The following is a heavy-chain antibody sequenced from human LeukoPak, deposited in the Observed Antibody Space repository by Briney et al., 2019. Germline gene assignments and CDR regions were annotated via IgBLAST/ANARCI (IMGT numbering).Heavy chain of an antibody. CDR2: INPYSGDT. V-gene: IGHV1-2*02. Sequence: ASVKVSCKASGYSFTAYYIHWVRQAPGQGLEWMGWINPYSGDTDYAQRFQGRVTLTGDTSISTTYMDVNGLTSDDTGVYFCAREDQLLLYNWFDPWGQGTLVTVSS. D-gene: IGHD2-2*01. CDR1: GYSFTAYY. J-gene: IGHJ5*02. CDR3: AREDQLLLYNWFDP.